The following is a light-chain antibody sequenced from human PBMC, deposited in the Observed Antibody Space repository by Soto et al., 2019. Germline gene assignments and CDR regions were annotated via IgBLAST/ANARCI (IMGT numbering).Light chain of an antibody. J-gene: IGLJ1*01. CDR3: SSCTSSATPVV. V-gene: IGLV2-14*01. CDR1: RSDVGDYNY. CDR2: DVS. Sequence: QSVLTQPASVSGSPGQSITISCTGTRSDVGDYNYVSWYQQHPGKAPKLMIYDVSNRPSGVSNRFSGSKSGNTASLTISGLQAEDEADYYCSSCTSSATPVVFGAGTKVTVL.